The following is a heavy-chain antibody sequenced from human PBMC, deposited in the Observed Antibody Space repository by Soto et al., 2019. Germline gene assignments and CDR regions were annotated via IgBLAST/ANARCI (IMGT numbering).Heavy chain of an antibody. D-gene: IGHD3-22*01. CDR2: ISGSGGST. CDR1: GFTFSSYS. V-gene: IGHV3-23*01. Sequence: PGGSLILSCASSGFTFSSYSMSWVRQDPGKGLEWVSAISGSGGSTYYADSVKGRFTISRDNSKNTLYLQMNSLRAEDTAVYYCAKDQSLYITMIVVVMGGYFDYWGQGTLVTVSS. J-gene: IGHJ4*02. CDR3: AKDQSLYITMIVVVMGGYFDY.